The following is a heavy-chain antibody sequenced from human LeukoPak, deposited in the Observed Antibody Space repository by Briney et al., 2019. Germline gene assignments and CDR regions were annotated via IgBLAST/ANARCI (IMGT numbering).Heavy chain of an antibody. Sequence: SETLSLTCTVSGGSISSSSYYWGWIRQPPGKELQWIASVYYSGRTNYSPSLKSRVTISVDTSENPFSLQLSSVTAADTAVYYCARQGSAYYFDFWGQGLLVTVSS. CDR1: GGSISSSSYY. V-gene: IGHV4-39*01. CDR2: VYYSGRT. D-gene: IGHD2-15*01. CDR3: ARQGSAYYFDF. J-gene: IGHJ4*02.